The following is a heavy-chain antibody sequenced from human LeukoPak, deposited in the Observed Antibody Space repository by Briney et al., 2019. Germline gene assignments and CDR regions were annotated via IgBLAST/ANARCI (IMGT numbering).Heavy chain of an antibody. J-gene: IGHJ6*03. V-gene: IGHV3-23*01. D-gene: IGHD6-19*01. Sequence: GGSLRLSCAASGFTFSTFAMIGVRQPPGKGLEWVSSIFPCGGEIHYADSVRGRFTISRDNSKGTLSLQMNSLRAEDTAVYYCASRKAVAGPTYYYYYYMDVWGKGTTVTISS. CDR1: GFTFSTFA. CDR3: ASRKAVAGPTYYYYYYMDV. CDR2: IFPCGGEI.